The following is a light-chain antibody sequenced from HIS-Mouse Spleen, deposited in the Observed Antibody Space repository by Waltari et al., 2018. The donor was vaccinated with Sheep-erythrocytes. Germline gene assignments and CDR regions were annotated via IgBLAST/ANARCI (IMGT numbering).Light chain of an antibody. CDR1: SSDVGGYNY. V-gene: IGLV2-11*01. J-gene: IGLJ1*01. CDR3: CSYAGSYNHV. CDR2: DVS. Sequence: QSALTQPRSVSGSPGQSVTISCTGTSSDVGGYNYVSWYQQYPGKAPKLMIYDVSKRPSGVPDLFSVSKSGNTASLTISGLQAEDEADYYCCSYAGSYNHVFATGTKVTVL.